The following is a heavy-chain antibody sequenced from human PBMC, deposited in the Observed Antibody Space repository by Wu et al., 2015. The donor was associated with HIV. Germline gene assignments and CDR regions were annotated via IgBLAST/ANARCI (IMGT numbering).Heavy chain of an antibody. V-gene: IGHV1-69*05. CDR1: GGTFSSYA. CDR2: IIPVFGAA. CDR3: ARDTSGWYPLNGYFDY. J-gene: IGHJ4*02. Sequence: QVQLVQSGAEVKKPGSSVKVSCKVSGGTFSSYAINWVRQAPGQGLEWMGRIIPVFGAANYAQKFQGRVTITTDESTSTAYMELSSLRSEDTAVYYCARDTSGWYPLNGYFDYWGQGTLVTVSS. D-gene: IGHD6-19*01.